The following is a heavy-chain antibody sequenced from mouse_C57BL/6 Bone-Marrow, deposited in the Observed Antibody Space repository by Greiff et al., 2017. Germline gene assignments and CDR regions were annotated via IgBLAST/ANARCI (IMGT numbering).Heavy chain of an antibody. J-gene: IGHJ3*01. V-gene: IGHV14-1*01. Sequence: VQLQQSGAELVRPGASVKLSCTASGFNIKDYYMHWVKQRPEQGLEWIGRIDPEDGDTEYAPKFQGKATMTADTSSNTAYLQLSSLTSEDTAVDYCTTPFATVVATRAYWGQGTLVTVSA. CDR3: TTPFATVVATRAY. CDR1: GFNIKDYY. D-gene: IGHD1-1*01. CDR2: IDPEDGDT.